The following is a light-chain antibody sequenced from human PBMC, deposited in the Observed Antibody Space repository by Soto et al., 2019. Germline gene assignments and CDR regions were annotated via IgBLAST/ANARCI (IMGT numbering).Light chain of an antibody. Sequence: EIVLTQSPGTLSLCPGERATLSCRASQSVSSSFLAWYQQRPGQAPRLLIYGASSRATGIPDRFSGSGSGTDFTLTISRLEPEDFAVYYCQQYGSSPSTFGQGTKVDI. CDR2: GAS. V-gene: IGKV3-20*01. CDR1: QSVSSSF. J-gene: IGKJ1*01. CDR3: QQYGSSPST.